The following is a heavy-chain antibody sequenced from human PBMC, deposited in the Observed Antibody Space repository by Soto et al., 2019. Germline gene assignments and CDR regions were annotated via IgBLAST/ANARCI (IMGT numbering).Heavy chain of an antibody. CDR3: ARDDYYDSSGYYPWFDP. J-gene: IGHJ5*02. CDR1: GYTFTSYY. CDR2: INPSGGST. D-gene: IGHD3-22*01. V-gene: IGHV1-46*01. Sequence: GGSLRLSCAASGYTFTSYYMHWVRQAPGQGLEWMGIINPSGGSTSYAQKFQGRVTMTRDTSTSTVYMELSGLRSEDTAVYYCARDDYYDSSGYYPWFDPWGQGTLVTVSS.